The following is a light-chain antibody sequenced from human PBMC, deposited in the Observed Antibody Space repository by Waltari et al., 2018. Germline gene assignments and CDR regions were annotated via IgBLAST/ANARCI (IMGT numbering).Light chain of an antibody. CDR1: TANTGAGYE. Sequence: QAVLTQPPSVSGAPGQRVTVSCTGSTANTGAGYEVQGYQQFPGRAPKLVIYANTYRPSGVPDRCAATKSGSSAYLAITGLQAEDAADYYCQSYDKILSAWVFGGGTKLTVL. V-gene: IGLV1-40*01. CDR2: ANT. J-gene: IGLJ3*02. CDR3: QSYDKILSAWV.